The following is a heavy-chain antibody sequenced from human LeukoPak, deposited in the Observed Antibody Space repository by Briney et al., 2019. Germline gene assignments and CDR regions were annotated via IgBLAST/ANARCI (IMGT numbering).Heavy chain of an antibody. CDR3: TRDRHCSNGVCQNPPGMDV. CDR1: GFTFSSST. V-gene: IGHV3-30-3*01. Sequence: GWSLRLSCAASGFTFSSSTMHWVRQAPGKGLEWVAVISYDGSNKYYADSVRGRFTISRDNSMNTLYLQLNSLRAEDTAVYYCTRDRHCSNGVCQNPPGMDVWGQGTMVTVSS. D-gene: IGHD2-8*01. CDR2: ISYDGSNK. J-gene: IGHJ6*02.